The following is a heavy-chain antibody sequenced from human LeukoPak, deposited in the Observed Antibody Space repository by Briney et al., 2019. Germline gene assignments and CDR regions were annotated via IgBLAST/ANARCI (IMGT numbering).Heavy chain of an antibody. V-gene: IGHV3-30-3*01. J-gene: IGHJ4*02. D-gene: IGHD3-22*01. CDR2: ISYDGSNK. Sequence: SGGSLRLSCAASGFTFSSYAMHWVRQAPGKGLEWVAVISYDGSNKYYADSVKGRFTISRDNSKNTLYLQMNSLRAEDTAVYYCARDGASGDYYDSSGYPYYFDYWGQGTLVTVSS. CDR1: GFTFSSYA. CDR3: ARDGASGDYYDSSGYPYYFDY.